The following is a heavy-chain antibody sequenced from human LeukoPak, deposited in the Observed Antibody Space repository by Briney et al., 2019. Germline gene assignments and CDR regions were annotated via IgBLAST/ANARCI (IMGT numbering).Heavy chain of an antibody. D-gene: IGHD3-10*01. CDR3: ARDRMVRGVMRGKNWFDP. V-gene: IGHV4-34*01. J-gene: IGHJ5*02. CDR1: GGSFSGYY. Sequence: SETLSLTCAVSGGSFSGYYWSWIRQPPGQGLEWIGEINHSGSTNYNPSLKSRVTISVDTSKNQFSLKLSSVTAADTAVYYCARDRMVRGVMRGKNWFDPWGQGTLVTVSS. CDR2: INHSGST.